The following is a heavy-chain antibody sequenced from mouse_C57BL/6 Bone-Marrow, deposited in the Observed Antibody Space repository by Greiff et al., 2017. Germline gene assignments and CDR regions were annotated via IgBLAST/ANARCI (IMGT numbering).Heavy chain of an antibody. V-gene: IGHV1-18*01. CDR1: GYTFTDYN. Sequence: DVQLQESGPELVKPGASVKISCKASGYTFTDYNMAWVKQSHGKSLEWIGAINPNNGGTIYNQKFKGKATLTVDKSSSTAYMELRSLTSEDTAVYYCARGDGSRGAHARDYWGQGTSVTVSS. CDR2: INPNNGGT. D-gene: IGHD1-1*01. J-gene: IGHJ4*01. CDR3: ARGDGSRGAHARDY.